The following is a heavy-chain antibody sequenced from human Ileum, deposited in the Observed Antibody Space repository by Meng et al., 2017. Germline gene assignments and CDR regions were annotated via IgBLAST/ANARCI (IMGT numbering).Heavy chain of an antibody. D-gene: IGHD3-22*01. CDR3: ARGGHDSSGYYSFDY. CDR1: GGSFSGYY. V-gene: IGHV4-34*01. J-gene: IGHJ4*02. CDR2: INHSGST. Sequence: QVQLQQWGAGRLKPSETLSLTCAVYGGSFSGYYWSWIRQPPGKGLEWIGEINHSGSTNYNPSLKSRVTISVDTSKNQFSLKLSSVTAADTAVYYCARGGHDSSGYYSFDYWGQGTLVTVSS.